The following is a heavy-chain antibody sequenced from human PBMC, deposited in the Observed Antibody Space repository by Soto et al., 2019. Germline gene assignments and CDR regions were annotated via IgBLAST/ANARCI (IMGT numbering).Heavy chain of an antibody. J-gene: IGHJ6*02. CDR2: IIPMFGTA. V-gene: IGHV1-69*13. CDR3: ARASDIVAPTPSYYYHSMDV. CDR1: GGTFSSYA. Sequence: VASVKVSCKASGGTFSSYAISWVRQAPGQGLDWMGGIIPMFGTANYAQKFQGRVTITADESTSTAYMELSSLRSEDTAVYFCARASDIVAPTPSYYYHSMDVWGQGTTVTVSS. D-gene: IGHD5-12*01.